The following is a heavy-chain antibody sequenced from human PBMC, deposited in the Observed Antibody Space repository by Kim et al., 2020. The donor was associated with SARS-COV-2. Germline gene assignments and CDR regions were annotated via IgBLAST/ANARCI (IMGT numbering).Heavy chain of an antibody. CDR3: ARDLRLGEGLPLL. J-gene: IGHJ4*02. D-gene: IGHD3-16*01. Sequence: YARKLQGRVTMTTDTSTSTAYMGLRSLRSDDTAVYYCARDLRLGEGLPLLWGQGTLVTVSS. V-gene: IGHV1-18*01.